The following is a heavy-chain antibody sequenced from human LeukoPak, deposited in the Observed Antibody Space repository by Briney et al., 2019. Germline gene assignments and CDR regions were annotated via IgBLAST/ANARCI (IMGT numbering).Heavy chain of an antibody. D-gene: IGHD1-1*01. V-gene: IGHV3-7*04. J-gene: IGHJ4*02. Sequence: GGSLRLSCAASGFTFSTYWMTWVRQAPGEGLEWVANIKQDGSEKYYVDSVKGRFTISRDNAKNSLYLQMNSLRAEDTAVYYCARDQLGPFDYWGQGTLVTVSS. CDR3: ARDQLGPFDY. CDR1: GFTFSTYW. CDR2: IKQDGSEK.